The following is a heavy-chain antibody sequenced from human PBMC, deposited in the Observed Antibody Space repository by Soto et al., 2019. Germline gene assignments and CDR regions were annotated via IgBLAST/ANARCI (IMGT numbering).Heavy chain of an antibody. D-gene: IGHD2-2*01. CDR1: GYTFTRYG. CDR3: ARDQTIDCSSTSCPFYY. V-gene: IGHV1-18*01. CDR2: ISAYNGNT. J-gene: IGHJ4*02. Sequence: ASVKVSCKASGYTFTRYGITWVRQAPGQGLEWMGWISAYNGNTNYAQKLQGRVTMTTDTSTSTAYMELRSLRSDDTAVYYCARDQTIDCSSTSCPFYYWGQGTLVTVSS.